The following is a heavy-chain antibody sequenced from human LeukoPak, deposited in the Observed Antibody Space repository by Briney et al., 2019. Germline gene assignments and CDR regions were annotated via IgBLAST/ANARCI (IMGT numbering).Heavy chain of an antibody. V-gene: IGHV3-48*03. D-gene: IGHD5-24*01. CDR3: ARGGWLQRIDY. CDR2: ISSSGSTI. J-gene: IGHJ4*02. Sequence: PPGGSLRLSCAASGFTFSSYEMNWVRQAPGKGLEWVSYISSSGSTIYYADSVKGRFTISRDNAKNSLYLQMNSLRAEDTAVYYCARGGWLQRIDYWGQGTLVTVSS. CDR1: GFTFSSYE.